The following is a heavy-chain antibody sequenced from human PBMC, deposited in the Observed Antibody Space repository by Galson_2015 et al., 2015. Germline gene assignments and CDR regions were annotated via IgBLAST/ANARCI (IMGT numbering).Heavy chain of an antibody. V-gene: IGHV3-23*01. D-gene: IGHD2-15*01. Sequence: LRLSCAASGFTFSSYAMSWVRQAPGKGLEWVSAISGSGGSTYYADSVKGRFTISRDNSKNTLYLQMNSLRAEDTAVYYCAKVVQDIVVVVAAFDYWGQGTLVTVSS. CDR3: AKVVQDIVVVVAAFDY. CDR1: GFTFSSYA. J-gene: IGHJ4*02. CDR2: ISGSGGST.